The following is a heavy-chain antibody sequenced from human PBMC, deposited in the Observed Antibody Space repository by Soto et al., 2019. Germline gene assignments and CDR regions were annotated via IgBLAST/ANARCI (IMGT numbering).Heavy chain of an antibody. Sequence: VRLQESGPGLVKPSETLSLTCTVSGASIKGYYWSWIRQPPGKGLEWLVHIFYSVTTTHNYTGTTTYNPSFRSRVNISVDTPKNLFSLKMTSATAADTAVYYCAAGLGFDNFDYWGQGALVTVSS. J-gene: IGHJ4*02. D-gene: IGHD1-26*01. V-gene: IGHV4-59*01. CDR2: IFYSVTTTHNYTGTT. CDR3: AAGLGFDNFDY. CDR1: GASIKGYY.